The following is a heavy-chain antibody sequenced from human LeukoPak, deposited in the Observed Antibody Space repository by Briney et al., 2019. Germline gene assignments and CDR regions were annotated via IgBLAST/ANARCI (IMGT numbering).Heavy chain of an antibody. CDR1: GFTFSSYG. Sequence: PGRSLRLSCAASGFTFSSYGMHWVRQAPGKGLEWVAVISNDGSDKDYADSVKGRFTISRDNSKNTLYLQMNSLRAEDTAVYYCTKAGQWLAPGDYWGQGTLVTVSS. J-gene: IGHJ4*02. CDR3: TKAGQWLAPGDY. V-gene: IGHV3-30*18. D-gene: IGHD6-19*01. CDR2: ISNDGSDK.